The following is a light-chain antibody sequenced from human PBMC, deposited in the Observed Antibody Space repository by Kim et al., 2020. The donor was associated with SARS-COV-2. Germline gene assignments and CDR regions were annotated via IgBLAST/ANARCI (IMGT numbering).Light chain of an antibody. J-gene: IGLJ3*02. V-gene: IGLV10-54*01. CDR2: RNN. CDR3: SAWDSSLSAWV. CDR1: SNGVGNEG. Sequence: RHTATLPRPATSNGVGNEGATWLQQSQGHPPKPLSSRNNNRPSGISESFSASRSGDTASLTITGLQPEDEADYYCSAWDSSLSAWVFGGGTQLTVL.